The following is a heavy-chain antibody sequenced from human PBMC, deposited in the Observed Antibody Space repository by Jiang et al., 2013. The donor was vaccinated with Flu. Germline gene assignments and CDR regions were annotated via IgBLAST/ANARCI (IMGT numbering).Heavy chain of an antibody. J-gene: IGHJ4*02. CDR3: ARGDYGARGAYYFDH. D-gene: IGHD4-17*01. CDR1: GYTFTSYA. V-gene: IGHV7-4-1*02. Sequence: KASGYTFTSYAMNWARQAPGQGPEWVGWINTNNGNPTYAQGFTGRFVFSLDTSVSTAYLQISSLKAEDTAVYYCARGDYGARGAYYFDHWGQGTLVTVSS. CDR2: INTNNGNP.